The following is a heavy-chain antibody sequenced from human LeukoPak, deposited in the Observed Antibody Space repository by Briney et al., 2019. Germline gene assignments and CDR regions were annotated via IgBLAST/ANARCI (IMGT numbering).Heavy chain of an antibody. CDR1: GFTFSRYA. Sequence: GGSLRLSCAAPGFTFSRYAMSWVRQAPGKGLEWVSYISSSSSTIYYADSVKGRFTISRDNAKNSLYLQMNSLRAEDTAVYYCARDGNGDSGDYWGQGTLVTVSS. CDR3: ARDGNGDSGDY. D-gene: IGHD4-17*01. V-gene: IGHV3-48*04. CDR2: ISSSSSTI. J-gene: IGHJ4*02.